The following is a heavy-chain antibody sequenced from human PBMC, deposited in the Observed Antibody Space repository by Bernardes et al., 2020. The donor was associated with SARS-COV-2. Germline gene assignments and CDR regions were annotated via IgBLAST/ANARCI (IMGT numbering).Heavy chain of an antibody. CDR3: ARDRDYYDSSGYYYWTTNYYGMDV. Sequence: GGSLRLSCAASGFTFSSYGMHWVRQAPGKGLEWVAVIWYDGSNKYYADSVKGRFTISRDNSKNTLYLQMNSLRAEDTAVYYCARDRDYYDSSGYYYWTTNYYGMDVWGQGTTVTVSS. V-gene: IGHV3-33*01. CDR2: IWYDGSNK. D-gene: IGHD3-22*01. CDR1: GFTFSSYG. J-gene: IGHJ6*02.